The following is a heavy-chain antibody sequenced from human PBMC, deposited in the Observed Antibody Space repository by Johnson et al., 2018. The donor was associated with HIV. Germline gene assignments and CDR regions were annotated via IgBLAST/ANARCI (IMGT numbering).Heavy chain of an antibody. J-gene: IGHJ3*02. CDR1: GFTFSSYA. CDR3: ARDLGAIGAFDI. D-gene: IGHD3-16*01. Sequence: VQLVESGGGVVQPGRSLRLSCAASGFTFSSYAMHWVRQAPGKGLEWVAVISYDGSNKYYADSVKGRFTISRDNSKNTLYLQMNSLRAEDTAVYYCARDLGAIGAFDIWGQGTMVTVSS. V-gene: IGHV3-30*04. CDR2: ISYDGSNK.